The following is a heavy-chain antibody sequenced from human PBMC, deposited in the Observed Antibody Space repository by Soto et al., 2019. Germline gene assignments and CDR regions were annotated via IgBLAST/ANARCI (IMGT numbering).Heavy chain of an antibody. CDR2: IYYSGDT. J-gene: IGHJ4*02. V-gene: IGHV4-39*01. D-gene: IGHD6-19*01. Sequence: PSETLSLTNTVSGGSITSSSYFWTYISKPPGKGLEWIGTIYYSGDTYYNPSLKSRVAISVDTSKNQFSLKLSSVTATDTAVYYCARRVGAVAVTSRFDSWGQGTLVTVSS. CDR1: GGSITSSSYF. CDR3: ARRVGAVAVTSRFDS.